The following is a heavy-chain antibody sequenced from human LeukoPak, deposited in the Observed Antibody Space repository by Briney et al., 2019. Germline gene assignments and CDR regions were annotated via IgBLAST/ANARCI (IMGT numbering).Heavy chain of an antibody. CDR3: ARVPRSYYYDSSGYYYFDY. J-gene: IGHJ4*02. V-gene: IGHV3-21*01. Sequence: GGSLRLSCAASGFTFSSYSMNWVRQAPGKGLEGVSSISSSSSYIYYADSVKGRFTISRGNAKNSLYLQMNSLRAEDKAVYYCARVPRSYYYDSSGYYYFDYWGQGTLVTVSS. D-gene: IGHD3-22*01. CDR2: ISSSSSYI. CDR1: GFTFSSYS.